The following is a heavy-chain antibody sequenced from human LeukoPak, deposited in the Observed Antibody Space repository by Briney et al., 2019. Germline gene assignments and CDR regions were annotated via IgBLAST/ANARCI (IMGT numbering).Heavy chain of an antibody. Sequence: PGGSLRLSCAASGFTFDDYAMHWVRQAPGKGLEWVSGISWNSGSTYYADSVKGRFTISRDNSKNTLYLQMNSLRAEDTAVYYCAKVNGDYAKYYYYYGMDVWGQGTTVTVSS. V-gene: IGHV3-23*01. J-gene: IGHJ6*02. CDR3: AKVNGDYAKYYYYYGMDV. CDR2: ISWNSGST. D-gene: IGHD4-17*01. CDR1: GFTFDDYA.